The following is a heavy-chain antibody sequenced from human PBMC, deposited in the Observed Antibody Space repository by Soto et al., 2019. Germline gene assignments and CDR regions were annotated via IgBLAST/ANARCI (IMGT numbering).Heavy chain of an antibody. D-gene: IGHD2-2*01. J-gene: IGHJ6*02. CDR3: ARDRVGYCSSTSCYYYYYGMDV. CDR1: GFTFSSYA. V-gene: IGHV3-30-3*01. Sequence: QVQLVESGGGVVQPGRSLRLSCAASGFTFSSYAMHWVGQAPGKGLEWVAVISYDGSNKYYADSVKGRFTISRDNSKNTLYLQMNSLRAEDTAVYYCARDRVGYCSSTSCYYYYYGMDVWGQGTTVTVSS. CDR2: ISYDGSNK.